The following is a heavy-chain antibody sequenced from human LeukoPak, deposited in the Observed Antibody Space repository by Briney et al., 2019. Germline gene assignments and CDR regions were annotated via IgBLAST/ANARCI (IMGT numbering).Heavy chain of an antibody. CDR1: GFTLSSYA. J-gene: IGHJ6*03. Sequence: GRSLRLSCAASGFTLSSYAMSWVRQAPGRGPEWVSTISIYGGRTYYADSVKGRFTVSRDTSKNTLYLQMNSLRAEDTAVYYCARKGIGSSRYQNMDVWGKGTTVTVSS. D-gene: IGHD6-25*01. CDR3: ARKGIGSSRYQNMDV. V-gene: IGHV3-23*01. CDR2: ISIYGGRT.